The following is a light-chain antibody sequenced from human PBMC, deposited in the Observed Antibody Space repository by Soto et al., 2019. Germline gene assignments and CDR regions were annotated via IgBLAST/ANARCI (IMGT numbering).Light chain of an antibody. CDR2: EVS. V-gene: IGLV2-14*01. Sequence: QSALTQPASVSGSPGQSITISCTGTSSDVGGYNYVSWYKQHPGKAPKLMIYEVSNRPSGVSNRFSGSKSGNTASLPISGLQAEDEADYYCSSYTCSSTHVVFGGGTKLTVL. CDR3: SSYTCSSTHVV. J-gene: IGLJ2*01. CDR1: SSDVGGYNY.